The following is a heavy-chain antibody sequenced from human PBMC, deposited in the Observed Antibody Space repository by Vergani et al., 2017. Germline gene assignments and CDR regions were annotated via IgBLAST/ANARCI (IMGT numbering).Heavy chain of an antibody. Sequence: QVQLVQSGAEVKKPGSSVKVSCKASGYTFTSYGISWVRQAPGQGLEWMGWISAYNGNTNYAQKLQGRVTMTTDTSTSTAYMELRSLRSDDTAVYYCARSRRGGYSHNDAFDIWGQGTMVTVSS. CDR1: GYTFTSYG. D-gene: IGHD3-10*01. V-gene: IGHV1-18*01. CDR3: ARSRRGGYSHNDAFDI. CDR2: ISAYNGNT. J-gene: IGHJ3*02.